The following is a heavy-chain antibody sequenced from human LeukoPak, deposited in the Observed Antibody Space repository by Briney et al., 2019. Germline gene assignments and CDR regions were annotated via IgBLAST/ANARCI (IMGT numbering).Heavy chain of an antibody. CDR1: GFIFNNYG. J-gene: IGHJ4*02. Sequence: PGGSLRLSCAASGFIFNNYGMHWVRQAPGKGPEWVAFIRDDGSNKYYVESVKGRFTISRDNSKNTLYLQMNSLKPEDTAVYYCGRGNGGSRLSVDNWGQGTLVTVSS. V-gene: IGHV3-30*02. D-gene: IGHD1-26*01. CDR3: GRGNGGSRLSVDN. CDR2: IRDDGSNK.